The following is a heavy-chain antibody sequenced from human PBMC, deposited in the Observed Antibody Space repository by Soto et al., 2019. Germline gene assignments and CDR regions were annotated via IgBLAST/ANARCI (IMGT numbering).Heavy chain of an antibody. D-gene: IGHD2-2*01. CDR2: ISSSSTI. Sequence: GGSLRLSCAASGFTFSSYSMNWVRQAPGKGLEWVSYISSSSTIYYADSVKGRFTISRDNAKNSLYLQMNSLRAEDTAVYYCAREGNIVVVPAAIAGYMDVWGKGTTVTVSS. CDR3: AREGNIVVVPAAIAGYMDV. V-gene: IGHV3-48*01. J-gene: IGHJ6*03. CDR1: GFTFSSYS.